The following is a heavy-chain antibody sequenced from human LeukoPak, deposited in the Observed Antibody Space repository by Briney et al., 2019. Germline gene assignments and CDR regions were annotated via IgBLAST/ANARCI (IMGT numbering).Heavy chain of an antibody. D-gene: IGHD3-10*01. CDR3: ARSAYYYGSGSYGYYYYYMDV. V-gene: IGHV4-39*07. Sequence: SETLSLTCAVSGGSISSSSYYWGWIRQPPGKGLEWIGSIYYSGSTYYNPSLKSRVTISVDTSKNQFSLKLSSVTAADTAVYYCARSAYYYGSGSYGYYYYYMDVWGKGTTVTVSS. J-gene: IGHJ6*03. CDR1: GGSISSSSYY. CDR2: IYYSGST.